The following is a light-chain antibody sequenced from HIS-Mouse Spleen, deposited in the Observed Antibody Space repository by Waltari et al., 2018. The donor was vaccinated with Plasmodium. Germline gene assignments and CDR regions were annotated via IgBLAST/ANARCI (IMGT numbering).Light chain of an antibody. J-gene: IGKJ4*01. CDR3: QQSYSTPLA. V-gene: IGKV1-39*01. Sequence: DIQMTQSPSSLSASVGDRVTITCRASQSISSYLNWYQQKPGKATKLLIYAASSLQSGVPSRFSGSGSGTDFTLTISSLQPEEFATYYCQQSYSTPLAIGGGTKVEIK. CDR1: QSISSY. CDR2: AAS.